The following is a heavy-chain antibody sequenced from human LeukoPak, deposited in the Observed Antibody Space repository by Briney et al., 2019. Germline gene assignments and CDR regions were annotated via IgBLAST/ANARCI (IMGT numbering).Heavy chain of an antibody. J-gene: IGHJ5*02. CDR3: ARDYYDSSGYYRNWFDP. Sequence: EASVKVSCKAPGYTFTSYYMHWVRQAPGQGLEWMGIINPSGGSTSYAQKFQGRVTMTRDTSTSTVYMELSSLRSEDTAVYYCARDYYDSSGYYRNWFDPWGQGTLVTVSS. CDR1: GYTFTSYY. V-gene: IGHV1-46*01. CDR2: INPSGGST. D-gene: IGHD3-22*01.